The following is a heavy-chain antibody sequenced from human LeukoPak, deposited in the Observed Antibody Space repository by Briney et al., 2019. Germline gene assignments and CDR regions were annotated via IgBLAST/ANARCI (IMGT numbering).Heavy chain of an antibody. J-gene: IGHJ6*03. CDR1: DDSITMYY. CDR2: VDHTGST. D-gene: IGHD4-11*01. Sequence: SETLSLTCSVSDDSITMYYWTWIQQPPGKGLEWIGYVDHTGSTNFNPSLNGRVSISRDTTNNLFSLRLRSVTAADTAVYFCARGRVSSSTWYSTYYYFFYMDFWGKGTTVTVSS. V-gene: IGHV4-59*01. CDR3: ARGRVSSSTWYSTYYYFFYMDF.